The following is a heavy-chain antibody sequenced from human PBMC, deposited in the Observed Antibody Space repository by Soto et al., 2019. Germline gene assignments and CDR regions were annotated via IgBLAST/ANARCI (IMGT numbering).Heavy chain of an antibody. CDR1: GFPFITYE. J-gene: IGHJ4*02. V-gene: IGHV3-23*01. CDR2: ISASGGTT. Sequence: EVQLLESGGGLVQPGGSLRLSCVASGFPFITYEMTWVRQAPGKGLEWVSVISASGGTTYYADSVKGRFSSSRDNFRTTLFLQMNSLRAEDTALYYCAKGGNADYWGQGTLVTVSS. CDR3: AKGGNADY. D-gene: IGHD3-16*01.